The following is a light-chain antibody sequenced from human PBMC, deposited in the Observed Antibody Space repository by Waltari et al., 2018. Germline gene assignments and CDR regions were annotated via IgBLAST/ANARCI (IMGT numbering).Light chain of an antibody. CDR1: QSISSY. Sequence: DIQMNQSPSSLSASVGDRVTITCRASQSISSYLNWYQQKPGKAPKLLIYAASSLQSGVPSRFSGSGSGTDFTLTISSLQPEDFATYYCQQSYSTLLITFGQGTRLEIK. CDR3: QQSYSTLLIT. V-gene: IGKV1-39*01. CDR2: AAS. J-gene: IGKJ5*01.